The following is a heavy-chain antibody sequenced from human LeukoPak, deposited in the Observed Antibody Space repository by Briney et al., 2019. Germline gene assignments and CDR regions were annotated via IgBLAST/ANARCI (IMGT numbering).Heavy chain of an antibody. D-gene: IGHD3-3*01. J-gene: IGHJ3*02. CDR2: ILNSGDST. CDR3: AKVVWSGYYLDAFDI. V-gene: IGHV3-23*01. Sequence: GGSLRLSCAASGFTFSGYALSWVRQAPGKGLEWVSAILNSGDSTYYADSVKGRFTISRDNSKNTLYLQMNSLRAEDTAVYYCAKVVWSGYYLDAFDIWGQGTMVTVSS. CDR1: GFTFSGYA.